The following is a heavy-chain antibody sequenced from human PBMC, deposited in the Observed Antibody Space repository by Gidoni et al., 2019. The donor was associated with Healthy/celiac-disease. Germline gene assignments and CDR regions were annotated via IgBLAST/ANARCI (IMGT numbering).Heavy chain of an antibody. J-gene: IGHJ6*02. D-gene: IGHD2-15*01. Sequence: EVQLVESGGGLVQPGGSLRLSCAASGFTFSSYWMSWVRQAPGKGLEWVANIKQDGSEKYYVDSVKGRFTISRDNAKNSLYLQMNSLRAEDTAVYYCARDEGVVAATYYYYYGMDVWGQGTTVTVSS. CDR3: ARDEGVVAATYYYYYGMDV. CDR1: GFTFSSYW. CDR2: IKQDGSEK. V-gene: IGHV3-7*04.